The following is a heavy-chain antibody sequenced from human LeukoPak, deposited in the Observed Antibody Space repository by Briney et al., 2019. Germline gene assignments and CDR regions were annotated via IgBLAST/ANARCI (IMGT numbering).Heavy chain of an antibody. CDR1: GGSIRSSYYY. CDR2: IYYTGST. Sequence: PSETLSLTCTVSGGSIRSSYYYWGWIRQPPGKGLEWIGYIYYTGSTDYNPSLKSRVAISVDTSKNQFSLKLSSVTAADTAVYYCASGFVGYCSSTSCYRGGLSPGVFDYWGQGTLVTVSS. V-gene: IGHV4-61*05. D-gene: IGHD2-2*01. CDR3: ASGFVGYCSSTSCYRGGLSPGVFDY. J-gene: IGHJ4*02.